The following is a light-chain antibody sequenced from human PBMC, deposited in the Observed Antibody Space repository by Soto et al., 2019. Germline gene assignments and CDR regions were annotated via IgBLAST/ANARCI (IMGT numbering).Light chain of an antibody. CDR2: INTDGSH. V-gene: IGLV4-69*01. CDR1: SGHSTYA. CDR3: QTWDTDIVI. Sequence: QSVLTQSPSASASLGASVKLTCTLSSGHSTYAIAWHQQQPEKGPRYLMKINTDGSHNKGDGIPDRFSGSSSGAERYLTISSLQSEDEADYYCQTWDTDIVIFGGGTKLTVL. J-gene: IGLJ2*01.